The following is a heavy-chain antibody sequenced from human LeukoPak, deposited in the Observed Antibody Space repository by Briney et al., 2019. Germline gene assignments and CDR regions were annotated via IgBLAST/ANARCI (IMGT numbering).Heavy chain of an antibody. CDR2: ITRGSNYI. V-gene: IGHV3-21*01. Sequence: PGGPLRLSCSASGFTFSTYNTNWVPQAPGKGLEWVSSITRGSNYIYYADSVKGRFTVSRDNAENSLHLQMNSLRAEDTAVYYCARGFGQYCTGDTCYSSDVFDIWGQGTMVTVSS. CDR3: ARGFGQYCTGDTCYSSDVFDI. CDR1: GFTFSTYN. J-gene: IGHJ3*02. D-gene: IGHD2-15*01.